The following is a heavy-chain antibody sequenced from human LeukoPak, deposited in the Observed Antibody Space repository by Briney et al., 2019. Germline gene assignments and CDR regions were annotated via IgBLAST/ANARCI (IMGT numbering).Heavy chain of an antibody. CDR3: ANNFEYSSSSGPAFNL. J-gene: IGHJ3*01. V-gene: IGHV1-18*01. Sequence: GASVKVSCKASGYTFTSYGISWVRQAPGQGLEWMGWISAYSGNTAYAQKFKGRLTMTTDTSTAHMELRSLRSDDTAVYYCANNFEYSSSSGPAFNLWGQGTMVTVSS. D-gene: IGHD6-6*01. CDR2: ISAYSGNT. CDR1: GYTFTSYG.